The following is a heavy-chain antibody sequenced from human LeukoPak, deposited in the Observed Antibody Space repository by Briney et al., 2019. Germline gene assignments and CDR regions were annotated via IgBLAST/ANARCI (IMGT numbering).Heavy chain of an antibody. Sequence: SETLSLTCTVSGGSITSYYWSWIRLPPGKGLEWIGYIYYSGSTNYNPSLKSRVTISVDTSKNQFSLKLTSVTAADTAVYYCARDSEYYYDSSGFDYWGQGTLVTVSS. D-gene: IGHD3-22*01. CDR3: ARDSEYYYDSSGFDY. J-gene: IGHJ4*02. CDR1: GGSITSYY. V-gene: IGHV4-59*01. CDR2: IYYSGST.